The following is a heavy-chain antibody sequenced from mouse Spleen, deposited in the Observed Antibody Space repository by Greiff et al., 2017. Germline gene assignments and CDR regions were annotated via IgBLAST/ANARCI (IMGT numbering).Heavy chain of an antibody. Sequence: EVHLVESGGGLVKPGGSLKLSCAASGFTFSDYGMHWVRQAPEKGLEWVAYLSSGSSTIYYADTVKGRFTIPRDNAKNTLFLQMTSLRSEDTAMYYCARSYRYDGGYHAMDYWGQGTSVTVSS. J-gene: IGHJ4*01. CDR3: ARSYRYDGGYHAMDY. CDR1: GFTFSDYG. CDR2: LSSGSSTI. V-gene: IGHV5-17*01. D-gene: IGHD2-14*01.